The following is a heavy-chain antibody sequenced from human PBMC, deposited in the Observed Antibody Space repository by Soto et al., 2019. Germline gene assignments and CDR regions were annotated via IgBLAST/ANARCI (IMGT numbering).Heavy chain of an antibody. Sequence: EVQLLESGGGLIQPGGSLRLSCAASGFTISSFGMSWVRQPPGKGLEWVSGIISSGSTTYYADSVKGRFTISRDNSNNTLYRQMNSLRAEDAAVYYCAKGLGRGVGAMDVWGQGTTVTVSS. V-gene: IGHV3-23*01. CDR3: AKGLGRGVGAMDV. CDR2: IISSGSTT. J-gene: IGHJ6*02. CDR1: GFTISSFG. D-gene: IGHD3-10*01.